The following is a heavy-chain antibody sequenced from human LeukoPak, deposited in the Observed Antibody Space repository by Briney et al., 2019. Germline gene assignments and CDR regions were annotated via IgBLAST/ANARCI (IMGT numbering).Heavy chain of an antibody. CDR2: ISGSGGST. D-gene: IGHD2-2*01. CDR1: GFTFSGYA. V-gene: IGHV3-23*01. Sequence: GGSLRLSCAASGFTFSGYAMSWVRQAPGKGLEWVSAISGSGGSTYYADSVKGRFTIPRDNSKNTLYLQMNSLRAEDTAVYYCAKDGKGYCSSTSCKNWFDPWGQGTLVTVSS. J-gene: IGHJ5*02. CDR3: AKDGKGYCSSTSCKNWFDP.